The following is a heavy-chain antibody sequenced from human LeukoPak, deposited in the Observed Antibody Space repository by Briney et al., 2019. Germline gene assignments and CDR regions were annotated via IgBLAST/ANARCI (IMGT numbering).Heavy chain of an antibody. CDR1: GYTLTELS. J-gene: IGHJ4*02. V-gene: IGHV1-24*01. CDR3: ATGNWEAAAAGTWDY. D-gene: IGHD6-13*01. Sequence: ASVTVSCKVSGYTLTELSMHWVRQAPGKGLEWMGGFDPEDGETIYAQKFQGRVTMTEDTSTDTAYMELSSLRSEDTAVYYCATGNWEAAAAGTWDYWGQGTLVTVPS. CDR2: FDPEDGET.